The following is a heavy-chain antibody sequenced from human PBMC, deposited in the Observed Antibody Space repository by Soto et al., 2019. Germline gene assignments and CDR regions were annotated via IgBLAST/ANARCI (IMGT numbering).Heavy chain of an antibody. D-gene: IGHD5-18*01. CDR1: GYTFTTYY. V-gene: IGHV1-46*01. CDR3: ATRYSNSPWSFDY. J-gene: IGHJ4*02. Sequence: QVQLVQSGAEVKKPGASVKVSCKASGYTFTTYYMHWVRQAPGQGLEWMGIVSPSTGTTTYAQKFQGRVTMTRDTSTTTVYMELSSLRSEDTAVYYCATRYSNSPWSFDYWGQGTLVTVSS. CDR2: VSPSTGTT.